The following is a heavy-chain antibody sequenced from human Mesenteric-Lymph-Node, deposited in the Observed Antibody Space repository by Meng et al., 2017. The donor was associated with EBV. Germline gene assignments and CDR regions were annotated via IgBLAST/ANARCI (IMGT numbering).Heavy chain of an antibody. CDR3: ARGEKGPIDY. V-gene: IGHV4-34*02. CDR2: INHSGST. Sequence: QVQLKRGGAGLFRLPEALSLPCGVYGGSFSGYYWSWIRQPPGKGLEWIGEINHSGSTNYNPSLKSRVTISVDTSKNQFSLKLSSVTAADTAVYYCARGEKGPIDYWGQGTLVTVSS. CDR1: GGSFSGYY. J-gene: IGHJ4*02.